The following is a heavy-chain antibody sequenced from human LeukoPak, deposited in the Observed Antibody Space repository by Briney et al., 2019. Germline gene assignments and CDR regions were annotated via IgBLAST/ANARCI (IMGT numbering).Heavy chain of an antibody. V-gene: IGHV3-23*01. D-gene: IGHD4-17*01. CDR1: GFTFSSYS. CDR3: AKGPGATVTTNYFAY. Sequence: PGGSLRLSCAASGFTFSSYSMNWVRQAPGKGLEWVSVISGSGGNTYYADSVKGRFTISGGSSNNTLYLQMNSLRAEDTAVYYCAKGPGATVTTNYFAYWGQGTLVTVSS. CDR2: ISGSGGNT. J-gene: IGHJ4*02.